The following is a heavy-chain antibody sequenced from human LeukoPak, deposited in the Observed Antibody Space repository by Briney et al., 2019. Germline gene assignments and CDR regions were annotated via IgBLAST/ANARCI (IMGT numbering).Heavy chain of an antibody. D-gene: IGHD6-13*01. CDR1: GGSISSGSYY. CDR2: IYISGST. Sequence: SETLSLTCTVSGGSISSGSYYWSWIRQPAGKGLEWIGRIYISGSTSYSPSLKSRVTISVDTSKNQFSLKLSSVTAADTAVYYCARVYIASPGQFDPWGQGTLVTVSS. V-gene: IGHV4-61*02. J-gene: IGHJ5*02. CDR3: ARVYIASPGQFDP.